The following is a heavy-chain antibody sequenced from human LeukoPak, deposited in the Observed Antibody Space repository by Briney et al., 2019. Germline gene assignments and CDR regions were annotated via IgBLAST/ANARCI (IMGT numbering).Heavy chain of an antibody. Sequence: ASVKVSCKASGYTFTGYYMHWVRQAPGQGLEWMGWINPNSGGTNYAQKFQGRVTMTRDTSISTAYMELSRLRSDDTAVYYCARLPVVGAGQNYDSSGYVDYWGQGTLVTVSS. D-gene: IGHD3-22*01. CDR1: GYTFTGYY. CDR3: ARLPVVGAGQNYDSSGYVDY. V-gene: IGHV1-2*02. CDR2: INPNSGGT. J-gene: IGHJ4*02.